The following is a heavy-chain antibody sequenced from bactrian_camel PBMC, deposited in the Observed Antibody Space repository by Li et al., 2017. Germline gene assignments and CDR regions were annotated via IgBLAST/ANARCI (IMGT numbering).Heavy chain of an antibody. CDR1: GYTVVSGC. D-gene: IGHD2*01. J-gene: IGHJ4*01. V-gene: IGHV3S1*01. Sequence: HVQLVESGGGSVQPGGSLRLSCVASGYTVVSGCMGWFRQAPGKEREGVARIYTGSGNTYYADSVKGRFTIYKDNQKNTLYLHMDRLEPEDTAMYYCAARTGGYCETSRAWETRWYQYWGQGTQVTVS. CDR2: IYTGSGNT. CDR3: AARTGGYCETSRAWETRWYQY.